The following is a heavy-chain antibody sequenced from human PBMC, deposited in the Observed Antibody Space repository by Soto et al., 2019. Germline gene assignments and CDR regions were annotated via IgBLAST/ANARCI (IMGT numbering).Heavy chain of an antibody. CDR1: GDSITSNSYF. Sequence: PSETLSLTCTVSGDSITSNSYFWAWIRQPPGKGLEWIGSIYYSGTTYYNPSLKNRVTISVDRSKNQFSLKLSSVTAADTAVYYCARHFSVDYIDYWGQGALVTVSS. J-gene: IGHJ4*02. CDR2: IYYSGTT. CDR3: ARHFSVDYIDY. V-gene: IGHV4-39*01.